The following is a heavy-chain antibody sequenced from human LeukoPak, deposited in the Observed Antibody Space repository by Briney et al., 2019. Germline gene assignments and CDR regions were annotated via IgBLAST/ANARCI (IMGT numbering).Heavy chain of an antibody. D-gene: IGHD4-23*01. V-gene: IGHV4-4*09. CDR1: GASISSYY. Sequence: SETLSLTCTVSGASISSYYWNWIRQSPGKGLEWIGYIHVSGGTSYDPSLKSRVTISIDTSKNQFSLKLSSVTAAGTAVYYCAKGTSTVVTPNYYYYYSMDVWGKGTTVTVSS. CDR3: AKGTSTVVTPNYYYYYSMDV. J-gene: IGHJ6*03. CDR2: IHVSGGT.